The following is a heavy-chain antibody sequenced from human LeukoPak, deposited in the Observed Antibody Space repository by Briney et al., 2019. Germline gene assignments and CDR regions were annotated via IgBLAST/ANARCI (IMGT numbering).Heavy chain of an antibody. CDR3: ARDPSGP. CDR1: GDSVSSNSAA. Sequence: SQTLSLTFAISGDSVSSNSAAWNWIRQSPSRGLEWLGRTYYRSKWYSEYAVSVKSRITVNPDTSKNQFSLHLNSVTPEGAAVYYCARDPSGPWGQGTLVTVSS. D-gene: IGHD1-14*01. CDR2: TYYRSKWYS. V-gene: IGHV6-1*01. J-gene: IGHJ5*02.